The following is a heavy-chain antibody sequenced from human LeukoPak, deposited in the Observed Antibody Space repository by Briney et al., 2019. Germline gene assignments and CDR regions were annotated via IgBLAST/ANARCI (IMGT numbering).Heavy chain of an antibody. D-gene: IGHD2-2*01. CDR1: GFTFSNHW. J-gene: IGHJ4*02. Sequence: GGSLRLSCAASGFTFSNHWMHWVRQAPGKGLVWVSRINSDGSGTHYADSVKGRFAISRDNAKNTLSLQMNNLRAEDTAVYYCARDRTSTHYIDYWGRGTLVTVSS. V-gene: IGHV3-74*01. CDR2: INSDGSGT. CDR3: ARDRTSTHYIDY.